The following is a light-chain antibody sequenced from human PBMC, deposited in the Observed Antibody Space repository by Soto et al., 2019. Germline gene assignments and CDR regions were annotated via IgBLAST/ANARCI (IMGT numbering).Light chain of an antibody. V-gene: IGKV3-20*01. CDR3: YRYVSSPPVWA. CDR1: QSVSSSY. CDR2: ATS. Sequence: EIVLTQSPGTLSLSPGERATLSCRTSQSVSSSYLAWSQQKPGQAPRLLISATSSRATGVPDRFSGSGSGTDSTLTISRMKHEDSAVYYCYRYVSSPPVWAFGQGTKVEIK. J-gene: IGKJ1*01.